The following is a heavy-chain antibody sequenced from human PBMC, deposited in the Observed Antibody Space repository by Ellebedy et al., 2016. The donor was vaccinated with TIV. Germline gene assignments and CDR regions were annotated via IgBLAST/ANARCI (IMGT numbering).Heavy chain of an antibody. CDR1: GYTFTGYY. J-gene: IGHJ5*02. CDR3: ARVVHCSSNSCYGGWFDP. V-gene: IGHV1-2*04. CDR2: INPNSGGT. Sequence: AASVKVSCKASGYTFTGYYMNWVRQAPGQGLEWMGWINPNSGGTNYAQKFQGWVTMTRDTSISTAYMELSRLRSDDTAVYYCARVVHCSSNSCYGGWFDPWGQGTLVTVSS. D-gene: IGHD2-2*01.